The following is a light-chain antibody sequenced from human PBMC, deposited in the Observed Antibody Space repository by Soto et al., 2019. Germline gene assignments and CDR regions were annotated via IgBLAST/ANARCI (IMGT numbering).Light chain of an antibody. Sequence: VMTRAAASLSVYLGEGATLSCRASQSVSSTLAWYQQKPGQAPRLLIYGASSRATGIPDRFSGRGSGTDFTLTISSLEPEDFAVYYCQQYGSSPRTFGQGTKVDIK. J-gene: IGKJ1*01. V-gene: IGKV3-20*01. CDR3: QQYGSSPRT. CDR2: GAS. CDR1: QSVSST.